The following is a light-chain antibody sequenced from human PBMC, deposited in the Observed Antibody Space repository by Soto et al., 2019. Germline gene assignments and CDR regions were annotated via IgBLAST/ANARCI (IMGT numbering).Light chain of an antibody. J-gene: IGKJ2*01. Sequence: EIVLTQSPGTLSLSPGERATLSCRASQSVNSRFLAWYQQKPGQAPRLLMYGASTRATGIPDRFSGSGSGEDFTLTIRRLEPEDFAVYYCQQYGSSPPMYTFGQGTKLEIK. CDR2: GAS. CDR1: QSVNSRF. CDR3: QQYGSSPPMYT. V-gene: IGKV3-20*01.